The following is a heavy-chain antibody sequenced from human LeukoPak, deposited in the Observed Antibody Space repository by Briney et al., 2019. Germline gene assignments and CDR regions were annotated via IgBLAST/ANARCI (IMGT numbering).Heavy chain of an antibody. J-gene: IGHJ4*02. CDR3: FTYCTGGNCYSGNFDL. V-gene: IGHV3-48*04. CDR2: IDSSSSTT. Sequence: PRGSLRLSCAASGFTFSRYSMNWVRQAPGKGLEWVSFIDSSSSTTYYADSVKGRFTISRDNAKNSLYLHMNSLRAEDTAVYYCFTYCTGGNCYSGNFDLWGQGTLVTVSS. CDR1: GFTFSRYS. D-gene: IGHD2-15*01.